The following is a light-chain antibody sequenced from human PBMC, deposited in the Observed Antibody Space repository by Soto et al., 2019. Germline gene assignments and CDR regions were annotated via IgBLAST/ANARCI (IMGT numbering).Light chain of an antibody. V-gene: IGKV3-11*01. CDR2: DAS. CDR1: QSVNSN. Sequence: EIVLTQSPATLSLSPGERATLSCRASQSVNSNLAWYQQKPGQAPRLLIYDASNRATGIPARFSGSGSGTVFTLTISSLEPEDFAVYFCQQRSNWPPYTFGQGTKLEI. J-gene: IGKJ2*01. CDR3: QQRSNWPPYT.